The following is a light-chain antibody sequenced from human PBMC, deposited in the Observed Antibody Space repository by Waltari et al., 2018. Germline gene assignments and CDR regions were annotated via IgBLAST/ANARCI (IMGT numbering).Light chain of an antibody. CDR3: AAWDDSRSVV. Sequence: QSLLTQSPSASGTPGQRVSIPCSGSSSNIGNNHVYWYQPFPGTAPKLLIYDSDRRPSGVPERFSASKSGTSASLAISGLRSEDEADYYCAAWDDSRSVVFGGGTRLTVL. CDR1: SSNIGNNH. V-gene: IGLV1-47*01. J-gene: IGLJ2*01. CDR2: DSD.